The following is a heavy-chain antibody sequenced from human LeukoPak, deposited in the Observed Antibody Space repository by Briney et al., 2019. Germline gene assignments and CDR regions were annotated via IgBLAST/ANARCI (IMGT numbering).Heavy chain of an antibody. Sequence: ASVKVSCKASGYTFTSYAMHWVRQAPGQRLEWMGWINAGNGNTKYSQKFQGRVTITRDTSASTAYMELSSLRSEDTAVYYCATDRLYRSTGTYYYYYGMDVWGQGTTVTVSS. D-gene: IGHD1-1*01. CDR2: INAGNGNT. V-gene: IGHV1-3*01. CDR3: ATDRLYRSTGTYYYYYGMDV. J-gene: IGHJ6*02. CDR1: GYTFTSYA.